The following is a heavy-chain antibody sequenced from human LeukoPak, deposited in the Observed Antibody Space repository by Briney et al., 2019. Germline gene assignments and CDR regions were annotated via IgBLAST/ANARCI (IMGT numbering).Heavy chain of an antibody. V-gene: IGHV1-24*01. CDR2: FDPEDGET. CDR3: ATPQGISSSWPYFDY. D-gene: IGHD6-13*01. J-gene: IGHJ4*02. CDR1: GYTLTELS. Sequence: ASVKVSCKVSGYTLTELSMHWVRQAPRKGLEWMGDFDPEDGETIYAQKFQGRVTMTEDTSTDTAYMELSSLRSEDTAVYYCATPQGISSSWPYFDYWGQGTLVTVSS.